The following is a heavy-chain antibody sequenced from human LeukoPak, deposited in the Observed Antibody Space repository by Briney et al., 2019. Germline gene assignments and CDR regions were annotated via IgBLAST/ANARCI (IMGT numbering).Heavy chain of an antibody. CDR3: ARVGDTSDYFYYLDY. D-gene: IGHD3-22*01. J-gene: IGHJ4*02. CDR2: IHHSGST. Sequence: SETLSLTWAVSGASLNGYYWSWIRQPPGEGLEWIGYIHHSGSTNYNPSLKSRVTMSVDKSKTQFSLKVTSVSAADTAMYYCARVGDTSDYFYYLDYWGQGILVTVSS. V-gene: IGHV4-59*01. CDR1: GASLNGYY.